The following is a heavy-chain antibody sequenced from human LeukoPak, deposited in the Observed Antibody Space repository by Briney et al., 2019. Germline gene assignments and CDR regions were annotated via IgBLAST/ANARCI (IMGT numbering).Heavy chain of an antibody. V-gene: IGHV4-61*02. CDR2: IYTSGST. CDR1: GASISSGSYY. CDR3: ATTVAGVREHAY. D-gene: IGHD6-19*01. J-gene: IGHJ4*02. Sequence: PSQTLSLTCTVSGASISSGSYYWSWIRQPGGRGLEWIGRIYTSGSTNYNPSLRSRVTVSLDTSMNQFSLNLRSVTAADTAVYYCATTVAGVREHAYWGQGTLVTVSS.